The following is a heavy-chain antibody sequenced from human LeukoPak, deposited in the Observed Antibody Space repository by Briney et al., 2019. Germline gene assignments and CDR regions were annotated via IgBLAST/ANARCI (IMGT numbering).Heavy chain of an antibody. CDR3: AKVYSGYDAVDY. V-gene: IGHV3-23*01. D-gene: IGHD5-12*01. J-gene: IGHJ4*02. CDR1: GFTFSSYA. CDR2: ISGSGGST. Sequence: GGSLRLSCAASGFTFSSYAMSWVRQAPGKGLEWVSAISGSGGSTYYADSVKGRFTISRDNSKNRRDRQMNSLRAEDTPVYYCAKVYSGYDAVDYWGQGPLVTVSS.